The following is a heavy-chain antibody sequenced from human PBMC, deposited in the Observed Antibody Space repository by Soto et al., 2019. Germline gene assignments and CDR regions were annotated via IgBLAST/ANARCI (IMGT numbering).Heavy chain of an antibody. CDR2: TSYDGNNE. CDR1: GFTFSNYA. V-gene: IGHV3-30*18. D-gene: IGHD1-1*01. J-gene: IGHJ4*02. CDR3: AKDKGVFNWATSYFDY. Sequence: GGSLRLSCAASGFTFSNYAMHWVRQAPGKGLEWVALTSYDGNNEYYTDSVKGRFTISRDNSKNTLFLQMNSPRPEDTAVYYCAKDKGVFNWATSYFDYWGQGALVTSPQ.